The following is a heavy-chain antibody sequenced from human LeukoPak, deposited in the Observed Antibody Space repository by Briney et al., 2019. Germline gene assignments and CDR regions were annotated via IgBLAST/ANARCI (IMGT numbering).Heavy chain of an antibody. J-gene: IGHJ4*02. D-gene: IGHD6-19*01. CDR1: GFTFTSYG. Sequence: PGGSLRLPCAASGFTFTSYGMSWVRQAPGRGLEWVSGISSSGGSTYDADSVKGRFTISRDNAKNSLYLQMNSLRAEDTAVYYCARDGGSAWFFRYWGQGTLVTVSS. CDR3: ARDGGSAWFFRY. CDR2: ISSSGGST. V-gene: IGHV3-23*01.